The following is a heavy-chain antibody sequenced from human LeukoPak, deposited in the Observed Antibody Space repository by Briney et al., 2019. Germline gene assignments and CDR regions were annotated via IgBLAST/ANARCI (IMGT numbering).Heavy chain of an antibody. Sequence: SETLSLTFTVSGGSISSYYWSWIRQPAGKGLEWIGRIYTSGSTNYNPSLKSRVTMSVDTSKNQFSLKLSSVTAADTAVYYCARGLVATPQGYYYYYMDVWGKGTTVTVSS. CDR2: IYTSGST. CDR3: ARGLVATPQGYYYYYMDV. V-gene: IGHV4-4*07. J-gene: IGHJ6*03. D-gene: IGHD5-12*01. CDR1: GGSISSYY.